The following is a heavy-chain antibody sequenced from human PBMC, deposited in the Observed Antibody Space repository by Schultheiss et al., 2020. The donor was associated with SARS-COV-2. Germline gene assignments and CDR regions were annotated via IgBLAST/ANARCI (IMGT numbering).Heavy chain of an antibody. CDR1: GFTFSRYW. J-gene: IGHJ4*02. CDR3: ARGDPPGY. Sequence: GGSLRLSCAASGFTFSRYWMSWVRQAPGKGLEWVANIKQDGSEKYYVDSVRGRFTISRDNAKNSLYLQMNSLRAEDTAVYYCARGDPPGYWGQGTLVTVSS. V-gene: IGHV3-7*01. CDR2: IKQDGSEK.